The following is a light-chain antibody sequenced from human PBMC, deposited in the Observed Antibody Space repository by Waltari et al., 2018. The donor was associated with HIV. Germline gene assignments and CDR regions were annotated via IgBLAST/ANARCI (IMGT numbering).Light chain of an antibody. Sequence: EIVLTQSPATLSLSPGESATLSCRASQSVSSYLDWYQQKPGQAPRLLIYDASNRATGIPARCSGSGSGTDFTLTISSLAPEDFAFYYCQQRSNWPTFGPGTKVDIK. J-gene: IGKJ3*01. V-gene: IGKV3-11*01. CDR1: QSVSSY. CDR3: QQRSNWPT. CDR2: DAS.